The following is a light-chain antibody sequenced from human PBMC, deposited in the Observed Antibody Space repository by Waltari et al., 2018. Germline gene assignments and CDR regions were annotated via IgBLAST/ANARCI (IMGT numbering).Light chain of an antibody. CDR2: DVT. J-gene: IGLJ3*02. CDR3: CSYAGSYIWV. CDR1: STYVGPYHY. V-gene: IGLV2-11*01. Sequence: QSALTQPRPVSGSPGQSVTIPCTGPSTYVGPYHYVSWYQQLPDKAPKLMIYDVTKRPSGVPGRFSGSRSGNTASLTISGLQAEDEADYYCCSYAGSYIWVFGGGTKLTVL.